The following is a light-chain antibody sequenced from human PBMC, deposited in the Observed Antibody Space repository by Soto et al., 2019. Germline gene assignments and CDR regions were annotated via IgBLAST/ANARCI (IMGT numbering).Light chain of an antibody. CDR3: QQYNNWTST. J-gene: IGKJ1*01. V-gene: IGKV3-15*01. CDR2: DAP. Sequence: EIVLTQSPGTLSLSPGERATLSCRASQSVITNLAWYAQKSGQAPRLLIYDAPTRATDIPARFSGSGAGTDCTLTISNLQSEDFVVYYCQQYNNWTSTFGQGTKVDIK. CDR1: QSVITN.